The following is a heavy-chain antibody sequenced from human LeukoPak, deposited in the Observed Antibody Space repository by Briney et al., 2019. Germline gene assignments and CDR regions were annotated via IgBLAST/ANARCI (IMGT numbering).Heavy chain of an antibody. CDR3: ARSRPSSHIVVVVGASRVAFDI. V-gene: IGHV3-21*01. Sequence: PGGSLRLSCAASGFTFSNSMNWVRQAPGKGLEWVSSISNDGKYIYYADSVKGRFTISRDNAKNSLYLQMNSLRAEDTAVYYCARSRPSSHIVVVVGASRVAFDIWGQGTMVTVSS. D-gene: IGHD2-21*01. CDR2: ISNDGKYI. J-gene: IGHJ3*02. CDR1: GFTFSNS.